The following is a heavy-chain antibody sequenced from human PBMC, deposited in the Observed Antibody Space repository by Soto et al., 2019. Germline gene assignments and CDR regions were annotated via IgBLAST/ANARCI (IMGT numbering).Heavy chain of an antibody. Sequence: GGSLRLSCAASGFTFSSYGMHWVRQAPGKGLEWVAVISYDGSNKYYADSVKGRFTISRDNSKNTLYLQMNSLRAEDTAVYYCAEGRHRGYYFDYWGQGTLVTVSS. CDR2: ISYDGSNK. CDR3: AEGRHRGYYFDY. D-gene: IGHD3-10*01. CDR1: GFTFSSYG. V-gene: IGHV3-30*18. J-gene: IGHJ4*02.